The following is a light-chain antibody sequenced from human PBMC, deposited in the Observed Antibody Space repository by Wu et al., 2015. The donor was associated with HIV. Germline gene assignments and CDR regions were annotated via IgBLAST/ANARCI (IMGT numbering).Light chain of an antibody. CDR1: HSISRSY. J-gene: IGKJ5*01. Sequence: EVVLTQSPGTLSLSPGEGATLSCRASHSISRSYIAWYQQKPGQAPRLLIYGASSRATGVPDRFSGGGSGTDFTLTISRLEPEDFAVYYCQQYGDSRTFGQGT. V-gene: IGKV3-20*01. CDR2: GAS. CDR3: QQYGDSRT.